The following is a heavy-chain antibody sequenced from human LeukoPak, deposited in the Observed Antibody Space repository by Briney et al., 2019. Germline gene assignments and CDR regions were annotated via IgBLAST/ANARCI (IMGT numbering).Heavy chain of an antibody. CDR3: ARVSAGLIDY. CDR2: IYHSGST. J-gene: IGHJ4*02. V-gene: IGHV4-34*01. D-gene: IGHD3-16*01. Sequence: PSETLSLTCAVYGGSFSGYYWSWIRQPPGKGLEWIGYIYHSGSTYYNPSLKSRVTISVDTSKNQFSLKLSSVTAADTAVYYCARVSAGLIDYWGQGTLVTVSS. CDR1: GGSFSGYY.